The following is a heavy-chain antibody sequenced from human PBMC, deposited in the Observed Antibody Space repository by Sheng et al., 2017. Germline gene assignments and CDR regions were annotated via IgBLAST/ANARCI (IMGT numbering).Heavy chain of an antibody. Sequence: EVQLVESGGGLVQPGGSLRLSCAASGFTFSSYSMNWVRQAPGKGLEWVSYISSSSSTIYYADSVKGRFTISRDNAKNSLYLQMNSLRAEDTAVYYCARGTPKDRITIFGVVIKDGIGYYMDVWGKGPRSPSP. V-gene: IGHV3-48*01. J-gene: IGHJ6*03. CDR1: GFTFSSYS. CDR3: ARGTPKDRITIFGVVIKDGIGYYMDV. CDR2: ISSSSSTI. D-gene: IGHD3-3*01.